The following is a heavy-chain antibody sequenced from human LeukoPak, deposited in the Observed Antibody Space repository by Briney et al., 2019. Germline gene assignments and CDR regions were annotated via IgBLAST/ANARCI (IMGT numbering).Heavy chain of an antibody. Sequence: GGSLRLFCAASGFTFSSYGMHWVRQAPGKGLEWVAVIWYDGSNKYYADSVKGRFTISRDNPKNTLYLQMNSLRAEDTAVYYCARFEQGYYYGMDVWGQGTTVTVSS. J-gene: IGHJ6*02. CDR3: ARFEQGYYYGMDV. V-gene: IGHV3-33*01. CDR2: IWYDGSNK. D-gene: IGHD3-9*01. CDR1: GFTFSSYG.